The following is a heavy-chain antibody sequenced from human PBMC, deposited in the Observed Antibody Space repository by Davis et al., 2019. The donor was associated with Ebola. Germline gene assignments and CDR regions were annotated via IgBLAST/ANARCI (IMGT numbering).Heavy chain of an antibody. CDR2: INHHGIT. V-gene: IGHV4-34*01. CDR3: ARGLFWSGLDV. CDR1: GGSISGGDYF. Sequence: SETLSLTCTVSGGSISGGDYFWSWIRQPPGKGLEWMGEINHHGITSYNPSLKSRVSMSVDTSKKQFSLKVTSVTAADTAVYYCARGLFWSGLDVWGQGTTVTVSS. J-gene: IGHJ6*02. D-gene: IGHD1-1*01.